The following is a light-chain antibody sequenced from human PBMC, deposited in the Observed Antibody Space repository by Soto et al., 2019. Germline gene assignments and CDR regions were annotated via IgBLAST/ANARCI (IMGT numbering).Light chain of an antibody. CDR2: GAS. J-gene: IGKJ3*01. CDR3: QQYGRSPPRFT. V-gene: IGKV3-20*01. Sequence: EIVLTQSPGTLSLSPGEIATLSCRASQSVSSSYLAWYQQKPGQAPRLLIYGASSRATGIPDRFSGSGSGTDFTLTISRLEPEDFAVYYCQQYGRSPPRFTFGPGTKVDIK. CDR1: QSVSSSY.